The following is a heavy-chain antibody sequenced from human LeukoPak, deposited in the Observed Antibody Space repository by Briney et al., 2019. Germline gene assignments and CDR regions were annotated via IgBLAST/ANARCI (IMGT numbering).Heavy chain of an antibody. D-gene: IGHD3-22*01. Sequence: ASVKVSCKASGYTFTSYGISWVRQAPGQGLEWMGWINPNSGGTNYAQKFQGRVTMTRDTSISTAYMELSRLRSDDTAVYYCARDDLYYYDSSGYYGGVDYWGQGTLVTVSS. CDR3: ARDDLYYYDSSGYYGGVDY. CDR1: GYTFTSYG. V-gene: IGHV1-2*02. J-gene: IGHJ4*02. CDR2: INPNSGGT.